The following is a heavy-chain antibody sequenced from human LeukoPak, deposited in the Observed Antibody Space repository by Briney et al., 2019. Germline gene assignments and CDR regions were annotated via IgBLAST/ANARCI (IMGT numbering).Heavy chain of an antibody. CDR3: AKDIRYYYDRSGFYYDY. D-gene: IGHD3-22*01. Sequence: GGSLRLSCAASGFTFSDYYMSWIRQAPGKGLEWVSAISGSGTNTYYADSVKGRFTISRDNSKNTVYLQMNSLRGEDTAVYYCAKDIRYYYDRSGFYYDYWGQGTLLTVSS. V-gene: IGHV3-23*01. CDR1: GFTFSDYY. CDR2: ISGSGTNT. J-gene: IGHJ4*02.